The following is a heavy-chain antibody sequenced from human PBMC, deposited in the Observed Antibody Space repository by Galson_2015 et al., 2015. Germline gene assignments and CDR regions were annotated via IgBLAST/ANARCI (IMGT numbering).Heavy chain of an antibody. CDR1: GLTFSSYA. J-gene: IGHJ4*02. CDR3: AKGYSVVATINPFDY. CDR2: ISGSGGGA. V-gene: IGHV3-23*01. D-gene: IGHD5-12*01. Sequence: SLRLSCAASGLTFSSYAMNWARQAPGKGLEWVSGISGSGGGASYADSVKGRFTISRDNSKNTLYLHMNSLRAEDTAIYYCAKGYSVVATINPFDYWGQGTLVTVSS.